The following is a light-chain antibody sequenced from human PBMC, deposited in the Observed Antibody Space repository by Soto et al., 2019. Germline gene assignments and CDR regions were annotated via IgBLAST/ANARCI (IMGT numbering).Light chain of an antibody. CDR3: QQYETYPLK. CDR1: QSISSW. J-gene: IGKJ4*02. CDR2: KTS. Sequence: DIQMTQSPSTLSASVGDRVTITCRASQSISSWLAWYQKKPGKAPNLLVYKTSSLESGVPSRFSGSGSGKAFTLTVNSLQPDEFSTYYCQQYETYPLKFGGGTKVEIK. V-gene: IGKV1-5*03.